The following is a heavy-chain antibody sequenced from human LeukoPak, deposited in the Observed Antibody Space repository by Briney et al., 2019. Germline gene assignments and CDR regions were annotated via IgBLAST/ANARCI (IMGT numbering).Heavy chain of an antibody. J-gene: IGHJ4*02. CDR3: AKDTSGRGRPRQWPVLGIDY. Sequence: GGSLRLSCAASGFTFDDYTMHWVRQAPGKGLEWVSLISWDGGSTYYADSVKGRFTISRDNSKNSLYLQMNSLRTEDTALYYCAKDTSGRGRPRQWPVLGIDYWGQGTLVTVSS. CDR1: GFTFDDYT. V-gene: IGHV3-43*01. D-gene: IGHD6-19*01. CDR2: ISWDGGST.